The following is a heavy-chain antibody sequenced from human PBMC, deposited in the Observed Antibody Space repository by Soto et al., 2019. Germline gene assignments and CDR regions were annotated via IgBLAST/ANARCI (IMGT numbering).Heavy chain of an antibody. CDR1: GYSFTSYW. Sequence: PGESLNISCKGSGYSFTSYWIGLVRQMPGKGLECMGIIYPGDSDTRYSPSFQGQVTISADKSISTAYLQWSSLKASDTAMYYCARAMIRGKNYYGMDVWGQGTTVTVSS. CDR2: IYPGDSDT. CDR3: ARAMIRGKNYYGMDV. V-gene: IGHV5-51*01. D-gene: IGHD3-10*01. J-gene: IGHJ6*02.